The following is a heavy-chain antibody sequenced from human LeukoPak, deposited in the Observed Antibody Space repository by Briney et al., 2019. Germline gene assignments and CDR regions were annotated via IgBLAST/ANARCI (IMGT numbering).Heavy chain of an antibody. Sequence: KASETLSLTCTVSGGSISSYYWSWIRQPPGKGLEWIGYIYYSGSTSYNPSLKSRVTISVDTSKNQFSLKLSSVTAADTAVYYCARGNYDFWSGYYTGIFDYWGQGALVTVSS. CDR1: GGSISSYY. D-gene: IGHD3-3*01. CDR3: ARGNYDFWSGYYTGIFDY. V-gene: IGHV4-59*01. CDR2: IYYSGST. J-gene: IGHJ4*02.